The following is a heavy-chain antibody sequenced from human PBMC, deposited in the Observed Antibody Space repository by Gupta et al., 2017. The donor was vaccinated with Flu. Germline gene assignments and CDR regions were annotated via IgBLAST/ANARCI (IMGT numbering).Heavy chain of an antibody. D-gene: IGHD1-26*01. CDR1: GGNFRTYA. CDR3: ANSAGATYFDY. CDR2: LVPIFGTA. V-gene: IGHV1-69*01. J-gene: IGHJ4*02. Sequence: QVQLVQSGAEVKKPGSSVKVSCQASGGNFRTYATSWVRQAPGQGLEWMGGLVPIFGTANYAQKFQGRVTLTADESTTTAYMELSGLRSDDTAVYYCANSAGATYFDYWGQGTLVTVSS.